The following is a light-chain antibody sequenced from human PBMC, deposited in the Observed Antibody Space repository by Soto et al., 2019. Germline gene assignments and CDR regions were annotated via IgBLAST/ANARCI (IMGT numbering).Light chain of an antibody. CDR1: QSVNTN. V-gene: IGKV3-15*01. CDR3: QQYNDWPPV. J-gene: IGKJ1*01. CDR2: DAS. Sequence: EIVMTQSPATVSVSPGEGATLSCRASQSVNTNLAWYQQKPGQAPRLLIHDASSRATDVPARFSGSGSGTAFTLSISSLQSADFAIYFCQQYNDWPPVFGQGTRVEFK.